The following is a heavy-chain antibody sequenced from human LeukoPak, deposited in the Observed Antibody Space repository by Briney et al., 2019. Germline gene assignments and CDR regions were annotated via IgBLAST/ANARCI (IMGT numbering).Heavy chain of an antibody. J-gene: IGHJ6*03. V-gene: IGHV4-34*01. D-gene: IGHD2-2*01. CDR3: ARRVVVPAAMVRDFYYYMDV. CDR1: GGSFRGYY. CDR2: IKHSGTT. Sequence: SETLSLTCDVYGGSFRGYYWSWIRQPPGKGLEWIGEIKHSGTTNYNPSLKSRVTMSVDTSKKQFSLKLSSVTAADTAFYYCARRVVVPAAMVRDFYYYMDVWGKGTMDPVS.